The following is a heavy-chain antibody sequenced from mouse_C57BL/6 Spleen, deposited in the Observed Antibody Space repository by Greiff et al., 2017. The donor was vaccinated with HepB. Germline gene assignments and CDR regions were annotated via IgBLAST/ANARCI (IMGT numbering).Heavy chain of an antibody. CDR3: ARSLSHYFDY. Sequence: QVQLQQSGPELVKPGASVKLSCKASGYAFSSSWMHWVKQRPGQGLEWIGRIYPGDGDTNYNGKFKGKATLTAAKSSSTAYMQLSSLTSEDSAVYYCARSLSHYFDYWGQGTTLTVSS. J-gene: IGHJ2*01. CDR2: IYPGDGDT. V-gene: IGHV1-82*01. CDR1: GYAFSSSW.